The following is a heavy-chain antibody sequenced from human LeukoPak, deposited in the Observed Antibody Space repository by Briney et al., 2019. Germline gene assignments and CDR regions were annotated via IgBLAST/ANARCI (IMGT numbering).Heavy chain of an antibody. J-gene: IGHJ4*02. CDR3: ARGWHDSSGYYSDH. CDR1: GGFFSSSSYY. V-gene: IGHV4-39*07. Sequence: SETLSLTCTVSGGFFSSSSYYWGWIRQPPGKGLEWIGDIYLSGSAYYNSSLKSRVTISVDTSKNQFSLKLSSVTAADTGVYYCARGWHDSSGYYSDHWGQGTLVTVSS. D-gene: IGHD3-22*01. CDR2: IYLSGSA.